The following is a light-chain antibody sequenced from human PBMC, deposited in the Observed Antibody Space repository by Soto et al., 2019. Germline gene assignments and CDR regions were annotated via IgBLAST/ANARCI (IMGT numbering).Light chain of an antibody. V-gene: IGKV3D-15*01. Sequence: EIVMTQSPATLSVSPVERAPLSCWASQSVSSNLAWYQQKPGQAPRLLIYDVSTRATGIPNRFSGSGSGTELNLTISRLQSEDFAAYYCQKYNNWPLTCGGGTKVDIK. CDR1: QSVSSN. CDR2: DVS. CDR3: QKYNNWPLT. J-gene: IGKJ4*01.